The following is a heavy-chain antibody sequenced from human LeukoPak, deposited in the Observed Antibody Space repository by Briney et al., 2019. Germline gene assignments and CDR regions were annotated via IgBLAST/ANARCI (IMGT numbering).Heavy chain of an antibody. Sequence: GESLKISCKGSGYSFTNYWIGWVRQMPGKGLEWMGIIYPGDSDTRYSPSFQGQVTISADKSISSAYLQWTSLKASDTAMYYYARHGPPPDDSSGYYYDLDYWGQGTLVTVSS. V-gene: IGHV5-51*01. J-gene: IGHJ4*02. CDR2: IYPGDSDT. D-gene: IGHD3-22*01. CDR3: ARHGPPPDDSSGYYYDLDY. CDR1: GYSFTNYW.